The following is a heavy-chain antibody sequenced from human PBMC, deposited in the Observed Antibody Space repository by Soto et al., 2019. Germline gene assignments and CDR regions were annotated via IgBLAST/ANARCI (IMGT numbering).Heavy chain of an antibody. D-gene: IGHD2-15*01. V-gene: IGHV4-34*01. CDR3: ARADIVVVVAATRGYYYYYMDV. Sequence: SETLSLTCAVYGGSFSGYYWSWIRQPPGKGLEWIGEINHSGSTNYNPSLKSRVTISVDTSKNQFSLKLSSVTAADTAVYYCARADIVVVVAATRGYYYYYMDVWGKGTTVTVSS. CDR1: GGSFSGYY. J-gene: IGHJ6*03. CDR2: INHSGST.